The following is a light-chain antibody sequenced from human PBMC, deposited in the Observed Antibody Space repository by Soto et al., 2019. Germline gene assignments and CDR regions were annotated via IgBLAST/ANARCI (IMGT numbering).Light chain of an antibody. V-gene: IGKV1-5*01. J-gene: IGKJ2*01. CDR1: QSISNW. Sequence: DVQMTQSPSTLSASVGYRVTITCRASQSISNWLDWYQQKPGKAPNLLISDASSLQSGVPTRFSGSGSGTEFNLTISSLQTDDFATYYCQHYSSDSSCGQGPKLEIK. CDR2: DAS. CDR3: QHYSSDSS.